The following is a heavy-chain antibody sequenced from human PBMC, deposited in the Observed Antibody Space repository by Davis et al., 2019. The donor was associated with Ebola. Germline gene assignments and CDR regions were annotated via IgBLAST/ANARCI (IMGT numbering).Heavy chain of an antibody. CDR3: ARVEGRGYYYYGMDV. CDR2: ISAYNGNT. V-gene: IGHV1-18*01. CDR1: GYTFTSYG. D-gene: IGHD3-10*01. J-gene: IGHJ6*02. Sequence: ASVKVSCKASGYTFTSYGISWVRQAPGQGLEWMGWISAYNGNTNYAQKLQGRVTMTTDTSTSTAYMELRSLRSDDTAVYYCARVEGRGYYYYGMDVWGQGTTVTVSS.